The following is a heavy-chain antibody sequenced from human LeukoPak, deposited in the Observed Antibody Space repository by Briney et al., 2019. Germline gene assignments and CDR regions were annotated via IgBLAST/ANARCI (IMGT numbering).Heavy chain of an antibody. V-gene: IGHV3-30*02. CDR2: IRYDGSNK. D-gene: IGHD2-2*01. CDR1: GFTFSSYG. Sequence: GGSLRLSCAASGFTFSSYGMHWVRQAPGKGLEWVAFIRYDGSNKYYADSVKGRFTISRDNSKNTLYLQMNSLRAEDTAVYYCAKDYCSSTSCYQDYWGQGTLVTVSS. CDR3: AKDYCSSTSCYQDY. J-gene: IGHJ4*02.